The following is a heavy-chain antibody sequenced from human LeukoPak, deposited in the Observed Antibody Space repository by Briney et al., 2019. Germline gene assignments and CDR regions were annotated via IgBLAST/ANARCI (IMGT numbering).Heavy chain of an antibody. V-gene: IGHV4-34*01. CDR3: ARIMLRYFDWPISPVYYYYYGMDV. CDR2: INHSGST. CDR1: GGSFSGYY. J-gene: IGHJ6*02. Sequence: PSETLSLTCAVYGGSFSGYYWSWIRQPPGKGLEWIGEINHSGSTNYNPSLKSRVTISVDTSKNQFSLKLSSVTAADTAVYYCARIMLRYFDWPISPVYYYYYGMDVWGQGTTVTVSS. D-gene: IGHD3-9*01.